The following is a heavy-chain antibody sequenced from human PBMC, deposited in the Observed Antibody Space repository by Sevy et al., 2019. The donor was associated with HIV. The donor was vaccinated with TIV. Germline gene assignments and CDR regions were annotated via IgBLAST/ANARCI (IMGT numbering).Heavy chain of an antibody. D-gene: IGHD3-10*01. CDR1: GFTFSNAW. V-gene: IGHV3-15*01. CDR2: IKSKTDGGTT. Sequence: GGSLRLSCAASGFTFSNAWMSWVRQAPGKGLEWVGRIKSKTDGGTTDYAAPVKGRFTISRDDSKNTLYLQMNSLKTEDTAVYYCTTDRYYYGIVDYWGQGTLVTVSS. CDR3: TTDRYYYGIVDY. J-gene: IGHJ4*02.